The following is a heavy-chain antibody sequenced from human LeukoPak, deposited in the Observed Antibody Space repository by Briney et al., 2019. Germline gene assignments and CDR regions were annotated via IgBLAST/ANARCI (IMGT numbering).Heavy chain of an antibody. CDR2: MYTGGST. CDR3: AKNGVPTYSRFANYFDY. V-gene: IGHV4-4*07. D-gene: IGHD6-13*01. CDR1: GASISSYY. J-gene: IGHJ4*02. Sequence: SETLSLTCTVSGASISSYYWTWIRQPAGKGLEWIGRMYTGGSTNYNPSLKSRVTVSVDTSKNQFSLKMTSVTAADTAVYYCAKNGVPTYSRFANYFDYWGQGIQVTVSS.